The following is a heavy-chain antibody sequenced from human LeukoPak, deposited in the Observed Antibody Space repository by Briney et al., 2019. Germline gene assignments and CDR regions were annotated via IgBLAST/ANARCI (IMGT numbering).Heavy chain of an antibody. J-gene: IGHJ4*02. D-gene: IGHD6-13*01. CDR1: GYTFTGYY. CDR3: ARVPYRYSSSWYYFDY. Sequence: ASVKVSCKASGYTFTGYYMHRVRQAPGQGLEWMGRINPNSGGTNYAQKFQGRDTMTRDTSISTAYMELSRLRSDDTAVYYCARVPYRYSSSWYYFDYWGQGTLVTVSS. CDR2: INPNSGGT. V-gene: IGHV1-2*06.